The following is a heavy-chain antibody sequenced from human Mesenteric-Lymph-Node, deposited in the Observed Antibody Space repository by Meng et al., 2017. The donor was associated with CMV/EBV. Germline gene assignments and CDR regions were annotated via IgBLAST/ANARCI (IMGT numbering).Heavy chain of an antibody. V-gene: IGHV4-34*01. CDR3: ARDTINCDSTRRYVSWFDS. Sequence: SFRGYYRSWIRQSPGKGLDWIGETNHSGSTNYTPSLKSRVTVSVDTSKHQFSLKVSSVTAADTAVYYCARDTINCDSTRRYVSWFDSWGQGTLVTVSS. D-gene: IGHD2-2*01. J-gene: IGHJ5*01. CDR2: TNHSGST. CDR1: SFRGYY.